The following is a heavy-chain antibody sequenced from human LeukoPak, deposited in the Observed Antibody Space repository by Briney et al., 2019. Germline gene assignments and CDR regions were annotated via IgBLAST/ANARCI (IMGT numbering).Heavy chain of an antibody. CDR2: IRSKNHGETT. J-gene: IGHJ5*02. CDR3: ASNSLDYRKFKVYFDP. Sequence: SLRLSRTGSRFNYGYYAMHWVRQAPGKGLEGVGYIRSKNHGETTHFAASVRGTFSPSRDDSKGIGYLEMTSLRTEGTAVYYCASNSLDYRKFKVYFDPWGQGTLVTVSS. CDR1: RFNYGYYA. D-gene: IGHD4-11*01. V-gene: IGHV3-49*04.